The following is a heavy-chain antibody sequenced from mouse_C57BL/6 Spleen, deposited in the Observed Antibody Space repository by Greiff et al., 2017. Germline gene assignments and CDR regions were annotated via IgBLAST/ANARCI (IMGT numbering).Heavy chain of an antibody. CDR2: IDPSDSYT. D-gene: IGHD1-1*01. CDR3: AGGKITSDY. V-gene: IGHV1-50*01. Sequence: QVQLQQSGAELVKPGASVKLSCKASGYTFTSYWMQWVKQRPGQGLEWIGEIDPSDSYTNYNQKFKGKATLTVDTSSSTAYMQLSSLTSEDSAVYYCAGGKITSDYWGQGTTLTVSS. CDR1: GYTFTSYW. J-gene: IGHJ2*01.